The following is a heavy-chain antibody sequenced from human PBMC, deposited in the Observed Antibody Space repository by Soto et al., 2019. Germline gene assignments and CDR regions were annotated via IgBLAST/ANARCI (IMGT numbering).Heavy chain of an antibody. CDR3: ASCHWNGPNDY. V-gene: IGHV3-66*01. Sequence: EVRLEESGGGLVQPGGSLRLSCAASGLPVSSYYMRWVLHAPGKGLEWVSVIYGDGSTYYADSVKGRFTISRDSSKNTVYLQMNSLRDEDTAVYYCASCHWNGPNDYWGQGTLVTVSS. J-gene: IGHJ4*02. CDR1: GLPVSSYY. D-gene: IGHD1-1*01. CDR2: IYGDGST.